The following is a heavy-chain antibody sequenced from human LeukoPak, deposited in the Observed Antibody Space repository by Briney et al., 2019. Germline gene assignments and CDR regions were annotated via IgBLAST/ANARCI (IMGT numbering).Heavy chain of an antibody. CDR2: IYYSGST. D-gene: IGHD3-22*01. CDR3: ARSDSSGYYSDY. Sequence: SETLSLTCTVSGGSISSGGYYWSWIRQHPGKGLEWIGYIYYSGSTYYNPSLKSRVTISVGTSKNQFSLKLSSVTATDTAVYYCARSDSSGYYSDYWGQGTLVTVSS. CDR1: GGSISSGGYY. J-gene: IGHJ4*02. V-gene: IGHV4-31*03.